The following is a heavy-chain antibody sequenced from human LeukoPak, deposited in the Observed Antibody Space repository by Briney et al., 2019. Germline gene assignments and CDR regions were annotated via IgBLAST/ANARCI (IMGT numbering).Heavy chain of an antibody. CDR1: GFTFSDYY. J-gene: IGHJ2*01. Sequence: PGGSLRLSCAASGFTFSDYYMSWIRQAPGKGLEWVSYISGSSDAIYYADFVKGRFTISRDNTKNSLYLQMNSLRAEDTAVYYCARGGASSASDWYLDLWGRGTLVTVSS. CDR2: ISGSSDAI. CDR3: ARGGASSASDWYLDL. D-gene: IGHD3-22*01. V-gene: IGHV3-11*01.